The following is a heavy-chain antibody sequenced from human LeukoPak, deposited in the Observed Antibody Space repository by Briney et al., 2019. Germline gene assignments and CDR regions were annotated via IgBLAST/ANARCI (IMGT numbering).Heavy chain of an antibody. CDR2: LSGSGGST. CDR3: AKGGRAGTARPDAFDI. V-gene: IGHV3-23*01. Sequence: PGGSLRLSCAASGFTFSSYAMSWVRPAPGKGLEWVSALSGSGGSTYYADSVKGRFTISRDNSKNTLYLQMKSLRAEDTAVYYSAKGGRAGTARPDAFDIWGQGTMVTVSS. D-gene: IGHD6-13*01. CDR1: GFTFSSYA. J-gene: IGHJ3*02.